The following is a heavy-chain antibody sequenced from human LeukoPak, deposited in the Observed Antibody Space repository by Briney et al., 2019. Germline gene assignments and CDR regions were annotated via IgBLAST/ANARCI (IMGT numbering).Heavy chain of an antibody. CDR1: GGSISSGGYS. J-gene: IGHJ5*02. V-gene: IGHV4-30-2*01. D-gene: IGHD6-6*01. Sequence: PSQTLSLTCAVSGGSISSGGYSWSWIRQPPGKGLEWIGYIYHSGSTYYNPSLKSRVTISVDRSKNQFSLKLSSVTAADTAVYYCAREAARPRILSSRVNWFDPWGQGTLVTVSS. CDR2: IYHSGST. CDR3: AREAARPRILSSRVNWFDP.